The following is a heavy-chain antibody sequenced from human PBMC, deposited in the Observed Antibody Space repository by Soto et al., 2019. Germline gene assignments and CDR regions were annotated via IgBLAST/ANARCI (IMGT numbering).Heavy chain of an antibody. J-gene: IGHJ4*02. D-gene: IGHD2-15*01. V-gene: IGHV3-11*01. CDR1: GFTFSDYY. Sequence: PGGSLRLSCAASGFTFSDYYMSWNRQAPGKEPEWVSYISSSGSTIYYADSGKGRFTIARYNAKNSLYLQMSSLRAEDTAVYYGARAHGPTRVAAGAGYWGQGTLVTVSS. CDR2: ISSSGSTI. CDR3: ARAHGPTRVAAGAGY.